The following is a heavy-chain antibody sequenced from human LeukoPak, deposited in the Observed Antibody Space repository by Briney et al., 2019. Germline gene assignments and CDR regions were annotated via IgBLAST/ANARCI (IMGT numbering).Heavy chain of an antibody. J-gene: IGHJ1*01. V-gene: IGHV3-48*03. CDR1: GFTVRSKY. D-gene: IGHD3-10*01. CDR3: VRDGAVVTSGSYPWRYFQY. Sequence: GGSLRLSCAASGFTVRSKYMGWVRHAPGKGLEWVSYIGHTGSITDYADSVKGRFTVSRDNAKNSLYLQMNTLRAEDTAVYYCVRDGAVVTSGSYPWRYFQYWGLGTLVTVSS. CDR2: IGHTGSIT.